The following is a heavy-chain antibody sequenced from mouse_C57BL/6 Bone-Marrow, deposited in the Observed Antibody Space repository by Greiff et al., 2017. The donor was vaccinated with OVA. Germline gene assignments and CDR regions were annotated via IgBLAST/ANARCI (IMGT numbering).Heavy chain of an antibody. D-gene: IGHD4-1*01. CDR3: ARGLGLGSYWYFDV. CDR2: ISSGSSTI. Sequence: DVMLVESGGGLVKPGGSLKLSCAASGFTFSDYGMHWVRQAPEKGLEWVAYISSGSSTIYYADTVKGRFTISRDNAKNTLFLQMTSLRSEDTAMYYCARGLGLGSYWYFDVWGTGTTVTVSS. V-gene: IGHV5-17*01. J-gene: IGHJ1*03. CDR1: GFTFSDYG.